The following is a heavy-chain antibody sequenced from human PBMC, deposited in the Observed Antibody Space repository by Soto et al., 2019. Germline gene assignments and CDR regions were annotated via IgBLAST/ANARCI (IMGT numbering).Heavy chain of an antibody. Sequence: ETLSLTCAVYGGSFSGYYWSWIRQPPGKGLEWIGEINHSGSTNYNPSLKSRVTISVDTSKNQFSLKLSSVTAADTAVYYCARVSRERSGSYYVWWFDPWGQGTLVTAPQ. CDR3: ARVSRERSGSYYVWWFDP. D-gene: IGHD3-10*01. J-gene: IGHJ5*02. CDR2: INHSGST. CDR1: GGSFSGYY. V-gene: IGHV4-34*01.